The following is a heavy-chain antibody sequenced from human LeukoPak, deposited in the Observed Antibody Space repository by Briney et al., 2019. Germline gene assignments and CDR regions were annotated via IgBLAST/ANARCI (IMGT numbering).Heavy chain of an antibody. CDR2: IRAGGST. D-gene: IGHD3-22*01. J-gene: IGHJ3*02. Sequence: AGGSLRLSCAASGFTFSSYAMSWVRQAPGKGLEWVSVIRAGGSTSYADSVKGRFTISRDNSKNTLYLQMNSLRDEDTAVYYCAREGSYDTSGYNDALDIWGQGTMVTVSA. CDR1: GFTFSSYA. V-gene: IGHV3-23*01. CDR3: AREGSYDTSGYNDALDI.